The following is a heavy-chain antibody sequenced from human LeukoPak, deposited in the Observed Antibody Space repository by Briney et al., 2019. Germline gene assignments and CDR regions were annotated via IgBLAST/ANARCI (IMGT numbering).Heavy chain of an antibody. J-gene: IGHJ4*02. CDR2: ISSSSSYI. CDR3: ARARNEVYVETAADY. Sequence: GRSLRLSCAASGLTFSSYSMNWVREAPRKGLERVSSISSSSSYIYYADSVKGRFTISRDNAKNSLYLQMNSLRAEDTAVYYCARARNEVYVETAADYWGQGTLVTVSS. CDR1: GLTFSSYS. V-gene: IGHV3-21*01. D-gene: IGHD5-18*01.